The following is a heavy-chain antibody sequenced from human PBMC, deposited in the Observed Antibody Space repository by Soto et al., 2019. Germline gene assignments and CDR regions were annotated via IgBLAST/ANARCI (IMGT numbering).Heavy chain of an antibody. J-gene: IGHJ4*02. Sequence: EVELVESGGGVVKPGGSLRLSCAASGFTFSSYTMNWVRQAPGKGLEWVSSISGSGTYTYYRDSVKGRFTVSRDNAGKSLFLQMNSLRAEDTAFYYCAVDITVSGRGRGYWGQGTLVTVSS. CDR2: ISGSGTYT. CDR1: GFTFSSYT. D-gene: IGHD6-19*01. V-gene: IGHV3-21*01. CDR3: AVDITVSGRGRGY.